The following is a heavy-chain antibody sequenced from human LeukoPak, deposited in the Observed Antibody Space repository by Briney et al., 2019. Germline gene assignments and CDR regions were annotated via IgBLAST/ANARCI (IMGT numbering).Heavy chain of an antibody. J-gene: IGHJ4*02. V-gene: IGHV3-11*01. CDR2: ISSSGSTI. CDR1: GFTFSDYY. CDR3: ARDDSSGYYWPRY. D-gene: IGHD3-22*01. Sequence: GGSLRLSCAASGFTFSDYYMSWIRQAPGKGLEWVSYISSSGSTIYYADSVKGRFTISRDNAKNSLYLQMNSLRAEDTAVYYCARDDSSGYYWPRYWGQGTLVTVSS.